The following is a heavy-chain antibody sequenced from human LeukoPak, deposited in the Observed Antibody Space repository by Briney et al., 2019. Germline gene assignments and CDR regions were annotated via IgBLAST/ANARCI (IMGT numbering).Heavy chain of an antibody. D-gene: IGHD3-22*01. J-gene: IGHJ4*02. CDR2: IKQDGSEK. CDR1: GFTFSSYW. V-gene: IGHV3-7*01. Sequence: GGSLRLSCAASGFTFSSYWMSWVRQAPGKGLEWVANIKQDGSEKYYVDSVKGRFTISRDSAKNSLYLQMNSLRAEDTAVYYCARDTYYYDSSGYSHWGQGTLVTVSS. CDR3: ARDTYYYDSSGYSH.